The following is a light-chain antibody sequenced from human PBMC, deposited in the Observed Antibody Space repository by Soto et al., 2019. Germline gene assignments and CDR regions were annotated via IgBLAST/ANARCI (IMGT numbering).Light chain of an antibody. J-gene: IGKJ4*01. V-gene: IGKV1-27*01. Sequence: DIQMTQSPSSLSASVRDRVTITCRASQGMSDYVAWYQQKPGKVPKLLIYDAFTLQSGVPSRFSGSGSGTDFTLTISSLQPEDVATYHCQQYYSAPLTFGGGTKVEIK. CDR2: DAF. CDR3: QQYYSAPLT. CDR1: QGMSDY.